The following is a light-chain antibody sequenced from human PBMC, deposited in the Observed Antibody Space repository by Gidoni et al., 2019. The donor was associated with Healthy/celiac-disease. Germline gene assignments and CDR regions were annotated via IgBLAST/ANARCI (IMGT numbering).Light chain of an antibody. CDR1: QGISSY. J-gene: IGKJ1*01. CDR2: AAS. V-gene: IGKV1-8*01. Sequence: AIRITQSPSSFSASTGDRVTITCRASQGISSYLAWYQQKPGKAPKLLIYAASTWQSGVPSRFSGSGSGTDFTLTISCLQSEDFATYYCQQYYSYPPTFGQGTKVEIK. CDR3: QQYYSYPPT.